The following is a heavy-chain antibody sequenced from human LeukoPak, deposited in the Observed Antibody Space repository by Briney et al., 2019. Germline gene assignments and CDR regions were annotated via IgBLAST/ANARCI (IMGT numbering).Heavy chain of an antibody. J-gene: IGHJ4*02. CDR3: ARDLSYYGSGIDF. Sequence: PGGSLRLSCAASGFTFSDYYMSWFRQAPGKGLEWVAYITSSSSTIYYADSVKGRFTISRDNAKNSLHLQINSLRAEDTAVYYCARDLSYYGSGIDFWGQGTLVTVSS. D-gene: IGHD3-10*01. V-gene: IGHV3-11*04. CDR1: GFTFSDYY. CDR2: ITSSSSTI.